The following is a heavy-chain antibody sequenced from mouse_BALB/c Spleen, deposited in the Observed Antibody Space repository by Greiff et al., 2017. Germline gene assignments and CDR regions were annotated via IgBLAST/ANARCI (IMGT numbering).Heavy chain of an antibody. CDR3: TPLLRRGFAY. CDR2: IDPETGGT. D-gene: IGHD1-2*01. CDR1: GYTFTDYE. V-gene: IGHV1-15*01. Sequence: QVQLQQSGAELVRPGASVTLSCKASGYTFTDYEMHWVKQTPVHGLEWIGAIDPETGGTAYNQKFKGKATLTADKSSSTAYMELRSLTSEDSAVYYCTPLLRRGFAYWGQGTLVTVSA. J-gene: IGHJ3*01.